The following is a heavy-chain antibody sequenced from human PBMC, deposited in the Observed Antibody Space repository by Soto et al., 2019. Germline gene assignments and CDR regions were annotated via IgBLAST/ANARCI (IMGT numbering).Heavy chain of an antibody. J-gene: IGHJ3*02. CDR3: AKTLSRDGYNDAFDI. V-gene: IGHV3-23*01. CDR2: ISGSGGST. Sequence: GGSLILSCAASGFTFSSYAMSWVRQAPGKGLEWVSAISGSGGSTYYADSVKGRFTISRDNSKNTLYLQMNSLRAEDTAVYYCAKTLSRDGYNDAFDIWGQGTMVTVSS. D-gene: IGHD5-12*01. CDR1: GFTFSSYA.